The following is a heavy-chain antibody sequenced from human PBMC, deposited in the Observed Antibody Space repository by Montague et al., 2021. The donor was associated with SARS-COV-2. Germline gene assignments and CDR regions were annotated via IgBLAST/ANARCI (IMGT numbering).Heavy chain of an antibody. CDR3: ARADFWSGYLYFDY. J-gene: IGHJ4*02. V-gene: IGHV4-61*02. CDR1: GGSISSGSYY. Sequence: TLSLTCTVSGGSISSGSYYWSWIRQPAGKGLEWIGRIYTSGSTNYNPSLKSRITISVDTSKSQFSLKLSSVTAADTAVYYCARADFWSGYLYFDYWGQGTLVTVFS. CDR2: IYTSGST. D-gene: IGHD3-3*01.